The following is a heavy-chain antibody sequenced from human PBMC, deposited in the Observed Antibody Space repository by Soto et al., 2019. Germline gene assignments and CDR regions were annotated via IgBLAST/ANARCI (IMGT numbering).Heavy chain of an antibody. CDR2: IIPIFGTA. D-gene: IGHD2-15*01. CDR1: GGTFSSYA. V-gene: IGHV1-69*13. J-gene: IGHJ5*02. Sequence: GASVKVSCKASGGTFSSYAISWVRQAPGQGLEWMGGIIPIFGTANYAQKFQGRVTITADESTSTAYMELSSLRSEDTAVYYCARYTGGKAYCSGGSCYGGWFDPWGQGTLVTVSS. CDR3: ARYTGGKAYCSGGSCYGGWFDP.